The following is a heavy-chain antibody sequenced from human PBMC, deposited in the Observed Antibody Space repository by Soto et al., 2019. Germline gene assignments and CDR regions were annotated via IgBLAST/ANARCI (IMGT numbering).Heavy chain of an antibody. CDR2: ISGSSDST. CDR3: AKVKTWTYLDY. CDR1: GCTFSDYA. V-gene: IGHV3-23*01. D-gene: IGHD5-12*01. J-gene: IGHJ4*02. Sequence: GCLLRSCSASGCTFSDYAMSWVRQAPGKGLEWVSSISGSSDSTYYADSVKGRFTISRDNSKNTLYLQMNSLRAEDTAVYYCAKVKTWTYLDYWGQGALVTVYS.